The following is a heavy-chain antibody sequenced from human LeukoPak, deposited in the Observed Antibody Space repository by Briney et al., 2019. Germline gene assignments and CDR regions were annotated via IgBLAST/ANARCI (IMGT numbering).Heavy chain of an antibody. CDR1: GFIFRSYS. CDR3: AKSIAATLDWFDP. V-gene: IGHV3-21*01. D-gene: IGHD6-6*01. Sequence: PGGSLRLSCAASGFIFRSYSMNWVRQAPGKGLEWVSSISSSGNYIYYADSVKGRFTGCRVNAKNSLYMQMNSLRAEDTAVYYCAKSIAATLDWFDPWGQGTLVTVSP. CDR2: ISSSGNYI. J-gene: IGHJ5*02.